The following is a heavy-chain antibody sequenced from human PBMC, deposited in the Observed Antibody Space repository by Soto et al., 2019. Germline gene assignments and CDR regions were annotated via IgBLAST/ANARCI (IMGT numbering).Heavy chain of an antibody. CDR1: GGTISSWY. CDR3: ARDRGSSSWYYYGMDV. CDR2: IYYSGST. V-gene: IGHV4-59*12. Sequence: SETLSLTCTVSGGTISSWYWSWIRQPPGKGLEWIGYIYYSGSTNCNPSLKSRVTISVDTSKNQFSLKLSSVTAADTAVYYCARDRGSSSWYYYGMDVWGQGTTVTVS. D-gene: IGHD6-13*01. J-gene: IGHJ6*02.